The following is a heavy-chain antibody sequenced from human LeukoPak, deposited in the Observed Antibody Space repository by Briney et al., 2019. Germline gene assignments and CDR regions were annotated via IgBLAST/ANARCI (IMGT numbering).Heavy chain of an antibody. CDR1: GFTFSSYG. V-gene: IGHV3-33*01. CDR3: ARGRRSSGYLGY. CDR2: IWYDGSNK. J-gene: IGHJ4*02. Sequence: GRSLRLSCAASGFTFSSYGMHWVRQAPGKGLEWVAVIWYDGSNKYYADSVKGRFTISRDNSKNTLYLQMNSLRAEDTAVYYCARGRRSSGYLGYWGQGTLVTVSS. D-gene: IGHD3-22*01.